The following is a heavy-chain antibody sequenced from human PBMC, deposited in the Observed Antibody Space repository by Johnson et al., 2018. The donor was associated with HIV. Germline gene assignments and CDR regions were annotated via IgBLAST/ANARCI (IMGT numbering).Heavy chain of an antibody. Sequence: VQLVESGGGLVQPGGSLRLSCAASGFTFSNYAMTWVRQSPGKGLEWVSTISVSGGSTYYADSVKGRFTISRDNSKNTLYLQMNSLRAEDTAVYYCASVPMIVVLDGAFDIWGQGTMVTVSS. CDR3: ASVPMIVVLDGAFDI. D-gene: IGHD3-22*01. V-gene: IGHV3-23*04. J-gene: IGHJ3*02. CDR1: GFTFSNYA. CDR2: ISVSGGST.